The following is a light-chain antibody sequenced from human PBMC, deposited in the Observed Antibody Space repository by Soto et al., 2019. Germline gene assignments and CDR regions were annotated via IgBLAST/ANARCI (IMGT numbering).Light chain of an antibody. CDR2: WAS. J-gene: IGKJ3*01. CDR1: QSVLYSSNSKNY. CDR3: QQYYSTPPT. V-gene: IGKV4-1*01. Sequence: DIVMTQSPDSLAVSLGERATINCKSSQSVLYSSNSKNYLAWYQQKPGQPPILLISWASTRESGVPDRFSGSGSGTDFTLTISSLQAEDVAVYHCQQYYSTPPTFGPGTKVDIK.